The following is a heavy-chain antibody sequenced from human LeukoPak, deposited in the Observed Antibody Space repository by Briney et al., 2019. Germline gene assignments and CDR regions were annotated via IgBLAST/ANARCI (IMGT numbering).Heavy chain of an antibody. CDR1: GFTFSSYW. CDR3: ARVGRLTLYCSGGSCYPVWFDP. V-gene: IGHV3-7*01. Sequence: GGSLRLSCAASGFTFSSYWMSWGRQAPGKGLEWVANIKKDGSEKYYVDSVKGRFTISRDNAKNSLYLQMNSLRVEDTAVYYCARVGRLTLYCSGGSCYPVWFDPWGQGTLVTVSS. D-gene: IGHD2-15*01. J-gene: IGHJ5*02. CDR2: IKKDGSEK.